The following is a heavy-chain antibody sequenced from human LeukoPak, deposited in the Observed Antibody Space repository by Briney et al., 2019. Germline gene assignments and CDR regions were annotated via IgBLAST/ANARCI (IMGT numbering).Heavy chain of an antibody. V-gene: IGHV1-8*03. CDR2: MNPNNSNT. D-gene: IGHD6-13*01. CDR1: GYTFTGYD. J-gene: IGHJ5*02. Sequence: ASVKVSCKTSGYTFTGYDINWVRQAAGQGLEWMGWMNPNNSNTGYAEKFKGRVSITRDTSINTTYMELSSLISDDTAVYYCARGSWYRKFDPWGQGTLVTVSS. CDR3: ARGSWYRKFDP.